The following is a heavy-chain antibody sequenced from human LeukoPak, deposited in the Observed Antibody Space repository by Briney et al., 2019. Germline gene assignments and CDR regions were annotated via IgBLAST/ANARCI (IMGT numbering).Heavy chain of an antibody. J-gene: IGHJ4*02. CDR2: IYYSGST. Sequence: PSETLSLTCTVSGGSISSSSYYWGWIRQPPGKGLEWIGSIYYSGSTYNNPSLKSRVTISVDTSKNQFSLRLSSVTAADTAVYYCARGPYYYFDYWGQGTLVTVSS. CDR1: GGSISSSSYY. CDR3: ARGPYYYFDY. V-gene: IGHV4-39*01. D-gene: IGHD1-26*01.